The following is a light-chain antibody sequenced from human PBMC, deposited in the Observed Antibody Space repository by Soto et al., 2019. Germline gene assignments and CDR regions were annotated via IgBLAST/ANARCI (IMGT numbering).Light chain of an antibody. V-gene: IGLV1-36*01. Sequence: QSVLTQPPSVSEAPRQKVTISCSGSSSNIGNNAVNWYHQLPGKAPKLLIYYDDLLPSGVSDRFSGSKSGTSASLAISGLQSEDEADYYCATWDDSLTGWVFVGGTKLTVL. J-gene: IGLJ3*02. CDR2: YDD. CDR3: ATWDDSLTGWV. CDR1: SSNIGNNA.